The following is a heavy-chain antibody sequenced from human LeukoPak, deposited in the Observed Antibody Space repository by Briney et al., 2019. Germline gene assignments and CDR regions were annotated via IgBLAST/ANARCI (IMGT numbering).Heavy chain of an antibody. CDR2: INAGNGNT. D-gene: IGHD2-2*01. CDR1: GYTFTSYA. Sequence: ASVKVSCKASGYTFTSYAMHWVRQAPGQRLEWMGWINAGNGNTKYSQKFQGRVTITRDTSASTAYMELSSLRSEDTAVYYCARGSRYCSSTSCYLNWFDPWGQGTLVTVSS. J-gene: IGHJ5*02. V-gene: IGHV1-3*01. CDR3: ARGSRYCSSTSCYLNWFDP.